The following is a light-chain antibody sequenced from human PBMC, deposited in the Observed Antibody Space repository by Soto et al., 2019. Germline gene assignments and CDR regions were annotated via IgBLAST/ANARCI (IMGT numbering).Light chain of an antibody. Sequence: QSVLTQPPSVSGAPGQRVTISCTGSSSNIGADYDVHWYQQIPGTAPKFLIYGNNNRPSGVPDRLSGSKSGTSASLAITGLQAEDEADYYCQSYDSSLSGSVFGTGTKVTVL. CDR3: QSYDSSLSGSV. CDR1: SSNIGADYD. V-gene: IGLV1-40*01. J-gene: IGLJ1*01. CDR2: GNN.